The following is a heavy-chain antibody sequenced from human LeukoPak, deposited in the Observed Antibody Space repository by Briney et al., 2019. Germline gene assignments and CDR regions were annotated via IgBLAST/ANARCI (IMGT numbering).Heavy chain of an antibody. CDR1: GFTFSSYG. Sequence: GGSLRLSCAASGFTFSSYGMSWVRQAPGKGLEWVANINEDGTEKHYVASVKGRFTISRDNAKNSLYLQMNSLRAEDTAMYYCARDADYDSSGYYSDAFDLWGQGTMVTVSS. V-gene: IGHV3-7*03. D-gene: IGHD3-22*01. CDR3: ARDADYDSSGYYSDAFDL. CDR2: INEDGTEK. J-gene: IGHJ3*01.